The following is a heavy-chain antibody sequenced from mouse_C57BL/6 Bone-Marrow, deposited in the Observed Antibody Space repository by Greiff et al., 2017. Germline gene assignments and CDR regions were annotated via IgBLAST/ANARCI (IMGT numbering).Heavy chain of an antibody. CDR2: IYPRSGNT. Sequence: VKLVESGAELARPGASVKLSCKASGYTFTSYGISWVKQRTGQGLEWIGEIYPRSGNTYYNEKFKGKATLTADKSSSTAYMELRSLTSEDSAVYFCARKDYYYGSSGYYYAMDYWGQGTSVTVSS. D-gene: IGHD1-1*01. CDR1: GYTFTSYG. CDR3: ARKDYYYGSSGYYYAMDY. J-gene: IGHJ4*01. V-gene: IGHV1-81*01.